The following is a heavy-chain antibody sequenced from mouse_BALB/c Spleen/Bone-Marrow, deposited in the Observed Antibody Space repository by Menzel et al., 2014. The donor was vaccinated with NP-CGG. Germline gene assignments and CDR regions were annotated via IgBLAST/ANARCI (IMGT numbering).Heavy chain of an antibody. J-gene: IGHJ2*01. Sequence: EVMLVESGPGLVKPSQSLSLTCTVTGYSITSDYAWNWIRQFPGNKLEWMGYISYSGSTSYNPSLKSRISITRDTSKNQFFLQLNSVTTEDTATYYCARDNYYGSSYWGQGTTLTVSS. CDR2: ISYSGST. CDR3: ARDNYYGSSY. CDR1: GYSITSDYA. D-gene: IGHD1-1*01. V-gene: IGHV3-2*02.